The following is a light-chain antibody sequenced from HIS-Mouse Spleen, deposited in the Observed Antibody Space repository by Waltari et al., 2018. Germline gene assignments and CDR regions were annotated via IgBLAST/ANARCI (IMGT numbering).Light chain of an antibody. CDR3: CSYAGSYV. V-gene: IGLV2-11*01. Sequence: QSALTQPRSVSGSPGQSVTISCTGTRSDAGGYTYVSWYQQHPGKAPKLMVYEVSKRPSGVPDRFSGSKSGNTASLTISGLQAEDEADYYCCSYAGSYVFGGGTKLTVL. CDR2: EVS. CDR1: RSDAGGYTY. J-gene: IGLJ2*01.